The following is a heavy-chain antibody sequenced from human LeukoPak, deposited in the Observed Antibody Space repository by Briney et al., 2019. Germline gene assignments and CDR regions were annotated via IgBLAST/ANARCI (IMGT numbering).Heavy chain of an antibody. Sequence: WETLSLTCTVSRGSISSYYWSWIRQPPGKGLEWIGYMYYRGNTNYNPSLKSRVTISIDTPNNQFSLKLSSVTAADTAVYYCATGVHGIAAAGDYYFDYWGQGTLVTVSS. V-gene: IGHV4-59*01. D-gene: IGHD6-13*01. CDR1: RGSISSYY. J-gene: IGHJ4*02. CDR2: MYYRGNT. CDR3: ATGVHGIAAAGDYYFDY.